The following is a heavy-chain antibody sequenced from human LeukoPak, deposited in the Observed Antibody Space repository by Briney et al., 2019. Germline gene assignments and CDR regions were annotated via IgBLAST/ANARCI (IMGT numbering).Heavy chain of an antibody. CDR1: GYTFTSDG. CDR2: ISAYNGNT. CDR3: ARDWASRYDSSGYIDY. J-gene: IGHJ4*02. Sequence: ASVEVSCKASGYTFTSDGISWVRQAPGQGLEWMGWISAYNGNTNYAQKLQGRVTMTTDTSTSTAYMELRSLRSDDTAVYYCARDWASRYDSSGYIDYWGQGTLVTVSS. D-gene: IGHD3-22*01. V-gene: IGHV1-18*01.